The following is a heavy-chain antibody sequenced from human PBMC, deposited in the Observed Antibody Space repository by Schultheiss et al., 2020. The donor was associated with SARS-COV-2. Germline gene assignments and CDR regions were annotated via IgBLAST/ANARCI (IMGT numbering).Heavy chain of an antibody. CDR1: GYTFTGYY. J-gene: IGHJ4*02. V-gene: IGHV1-2*02. Sequence: VKVSCKASGYTFTGYYMHWVRQAPGQGLEWMGWINPNSGGTNYAQKFQGRVTMTRDTSISTAYMELSRLRSDDTAVYYCARDFPRYCSGGSCYSDFFDYWGQGTLVTVSS. CDR2: INPNSGGT. D-gene: IGHD2-15*01. CDR3: ARDFPRYCSGGSCYSDFFDY.